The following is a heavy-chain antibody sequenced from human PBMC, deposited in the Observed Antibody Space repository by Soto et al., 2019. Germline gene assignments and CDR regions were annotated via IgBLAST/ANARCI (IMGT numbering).Heavy chain of an antibody. J-gene: IGHJ3*02. CDR2: IYYSGST. CDR3: ARILQGQDAFDI. CDR1: GGSISSYY. Sequence: SETLSLTCTVSGGSISSYYWSWIRQPPGKGLEWIGYIYYSGSTNYNPSLKSRATISVDTSKNQFSLKLSSVTAADTAVYYCARILQGQDAFDIWGQGTMVTVSS. V-gene: IGHV4-59*01. D-gene: IGHD4-4*01.